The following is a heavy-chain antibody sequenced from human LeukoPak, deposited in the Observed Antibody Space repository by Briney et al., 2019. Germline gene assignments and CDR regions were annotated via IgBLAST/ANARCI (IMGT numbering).Heavy chain of an antibody. V-gene: IGHV3-66*01. Sequence: PGGSLRLSCAASGITFSNSWMCWVRQAPGKGLEWVSVIYSGGSTYYADSVKGRFTISRDNSKNTLYLQMNSLRAEDTAVYYCARARGAFDIWGQGTMVTVSS. J-gene: IGHJ3*02. CDR1: GITFSNSW. CDR3: ARARGAFDI. CDR2: IYSGGST.